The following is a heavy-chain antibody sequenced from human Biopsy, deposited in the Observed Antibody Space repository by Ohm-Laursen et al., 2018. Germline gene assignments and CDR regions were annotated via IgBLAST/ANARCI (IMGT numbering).Heavy chain of an antibody. CDR1: KFTVRTNS. V-gene: IGHV3-48*03. CDR2: ISFTGTSS. CDR3: ARDLK. Sequence: SLRLSCAASKFTVRTNSMSWVRLAPGKGLEWVSYISFTGTSSYYADSVKGRFTISRDNAKNSLYLQMNSLRAEDTGIYYCARDLKWGQGTLVTVSS. J-gene: IGHJ4*02.